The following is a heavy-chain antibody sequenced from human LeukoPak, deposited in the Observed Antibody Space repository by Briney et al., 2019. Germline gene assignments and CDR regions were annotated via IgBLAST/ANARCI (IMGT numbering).Heavy chain of an antibody. J-gene: IGHJ4*02. Sequence: PGGSLRLSCAASGFTFSSYWMSWVRQAPGKGLEWVANIKQDGSEKYYVDSVKGRFTISRDNAKNSLYLQMNSLRAEDTAVYYCARDGRYCSSTSCYKGVDYWGQGTLVIVSS. CDR3: ARDGRYCSSTSCYKGVDY. V-gene: IGHV3-7*01. CDR2: IKQDGSEK. CDR1: GFTFSSYW. D-gene: IGHD2-2*02.